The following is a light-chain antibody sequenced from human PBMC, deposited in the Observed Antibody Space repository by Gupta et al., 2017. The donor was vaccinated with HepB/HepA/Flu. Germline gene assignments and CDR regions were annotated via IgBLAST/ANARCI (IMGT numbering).Light chain of an antibody. CDR3: GAWDDNLNGWM. J-gene: IGLJ3*02. Sequence: QSLLPPPPSVSGTPGQRVTISCSGCSSNIGGNTVNWYQQLPGTAPKLLIYSDNHRPSGVPDRFSGSKSGTSASLAISGLQSDDEADYYCGAWDDNLNGWMFGGGTKLTVL. CDR1: SSNIGGNT. CDR2: SDN. V-gene: IGLV1-44*01.